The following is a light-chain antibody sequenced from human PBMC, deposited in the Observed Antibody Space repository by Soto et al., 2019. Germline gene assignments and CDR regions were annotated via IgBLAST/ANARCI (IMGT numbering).Light chain of an antibody. CDR3: LEHNTYPFT. V-gene: IGKV1-17*01. CDR1: QGIGDD. J-gene: IGKJ4*02. CDR2: AAS. Sequence: DFQMTQSPSSLSASVGDRVTITCRASQGIGDDLGWYQQRPGEAPKRLIYAASILPSGVPSRFSGSGSGTEFPLTISSLQPEDFATYFCLEHNTYPFTFGGGTKVEIK.